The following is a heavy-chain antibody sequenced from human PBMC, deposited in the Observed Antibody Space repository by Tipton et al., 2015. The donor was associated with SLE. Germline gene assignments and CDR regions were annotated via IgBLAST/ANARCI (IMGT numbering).Heavy chain of an antibody. V-gene: IGHV4-4*07. CDR3: ARGEGYSGDDPFDH. CDR1: GDSISSYH. J-gene: IGHJ4*02. CDR2: IYASGNT. Sequence: TLSLTCNVSGDSISSYHWSWIRQPAGKGLEWIGRIYASGNTNYNPSLESRVTMSIDTSRNQFSLNLRSLTAADTAVYYCARGEGYSGDDPFDHWGQGTLVTVSS. D-gene: IGHD5-12*01.